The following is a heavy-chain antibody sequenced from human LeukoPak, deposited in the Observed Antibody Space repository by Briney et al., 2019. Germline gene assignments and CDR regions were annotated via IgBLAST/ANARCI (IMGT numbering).Heavy chain of an antibody. CDR3: ALSGGSNWYGLEC. CDR1: GFTFSSYG. D-gene: IGHD6-13*01. Sequence: GGSLRLSCAASGFTFSSYGMHWVRQAPGKGLEWVAVIWYDGSNKYYADSVKGRFTISRDNSKNTLYLQMNSLRAEDTAIYYCALSGGSNWYGLECWGQGTLVTVSS. CDR2: IWYDGSNK. J-gene: IGHJ4*02. V-gene: IGHV3-33*01.